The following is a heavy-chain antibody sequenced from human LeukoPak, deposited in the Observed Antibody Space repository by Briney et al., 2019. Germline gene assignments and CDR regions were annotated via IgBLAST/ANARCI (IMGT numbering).Heavy chain of an antibody. J-gene: IGHJ4*02. CDR3: VSHSDPLTGYSFDF. D-gene: IGHD3-9*01. Sequence: PGGSLRLSCAASGFSVRNNYMTWVRQAPGKGLEWVSIIYDSGDSYYADSVKGRFTIARDNSKNTVSLRMNSLRVDDTAVYYCVSHSDPLTGYSFDFWGQGILVTVAS. V-gene: IGHV3-53*01. CDR1: GFSVRNNY. CDR2: IYDSGDS.